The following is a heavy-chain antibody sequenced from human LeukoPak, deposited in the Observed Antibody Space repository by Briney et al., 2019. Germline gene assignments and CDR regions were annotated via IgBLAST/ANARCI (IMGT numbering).Heavy chain of an antibody. CDR3: ARDFMAWEPGKLNAFDI. V-gene: IGHV4-39*07. D-gene: IGHD1-26*01. J-gene: IGHJ3*02. Sequence: SETLSLTCTVSGGSISSSSYYWGWIRQPPGKGLEWIGSIYYSGSTYYNPSLKSRVTISVDTSKNQFSLKLSSVTAADTAVYYCARDFMAWEPGKLNAFDIWGQGTMVTVSS. CDR2: IYYSGST. CDR1: GGSISSSSYY.